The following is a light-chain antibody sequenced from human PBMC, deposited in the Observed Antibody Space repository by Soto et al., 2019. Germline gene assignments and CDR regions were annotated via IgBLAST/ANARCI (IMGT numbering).Light chain of an antibody. V-gene: IGLV2-8*01. CDR1: ASDIGAYNF. CDR3: TSFAGSDKLI. CDR2: EVY. J-gene: IGLJ2*01. Sequence: QSVLTQPPSASGSPGQSATISCTGAASDIGAYNFVSWYQQYPGKDPKLMIYEVYKRPSGVPDRFSGSKSGNTASLTVAGLQPEDEADYYCTSFAGSDKLIFGGGTKLTVL.